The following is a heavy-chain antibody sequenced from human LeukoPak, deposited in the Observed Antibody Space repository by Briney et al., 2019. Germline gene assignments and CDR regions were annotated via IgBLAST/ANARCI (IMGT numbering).Heavy chain of an antibody. Sequence: GGSLRLSSAASGFTFDDYGMSWVRQAPGKGLEWVSGINWNGGSTGYADSVKGRFTISRDNAKNSLYLQMNSLRAEDTALYYCARDPPRCSGGSCYSFSDYWGQGTLVTVSS. CDR1: GFTFDDYG. V-gene: IGHV3-20*04. D-gene: IGHD2-15*01. J-gene: IGHJ4*02. CDR3: ARDPPRCSGGSCYSFSDY. CDR2: INWNGGST.